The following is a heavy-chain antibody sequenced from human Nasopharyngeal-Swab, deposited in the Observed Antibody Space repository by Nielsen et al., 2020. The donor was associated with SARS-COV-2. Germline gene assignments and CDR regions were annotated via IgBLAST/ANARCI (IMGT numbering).Heavy chain of an antibody. D-gene: IGHD3-10*01. CDR3: ARDVAWWGSDYYYGMDV. CDR1: GYTFTSYD. Sequence: ASVKVSCKASGYTFTSYDINWVRQATGQGLEWMGRMNPNSGNTGYAQKFQGRVTMTRNTSISTAYMELSSLRSEDTAVYYCARDVAWWGSDYYYGMDVWGQGTTVTVSS. J-gene: IGHJ6*02. CDR2: MNPNSGNT. V-gene: IGHV1-8*01.